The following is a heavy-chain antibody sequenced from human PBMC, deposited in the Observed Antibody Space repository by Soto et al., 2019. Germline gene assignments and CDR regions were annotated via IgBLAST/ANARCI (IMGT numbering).Heavy chain of an antibody. Sequence: PSETLSLTCAVSGGSISSGGYSWSWIRQPPGKGLEWIGYIYHSGSTYYNPSLKSRVTISVDRSKNQFSLKLSSVTAADTAVYYCARAAIGTGAFGIWGQGTMVTVSS. D-gene: IGHD1-1*01. V-gene: IGHV4-30-2*01. CDR2: IYHSGST. J-gene: IGHJ3*02. CDR3: ARAAIGTGAFGI. CDR1: GGSISSGGYS.